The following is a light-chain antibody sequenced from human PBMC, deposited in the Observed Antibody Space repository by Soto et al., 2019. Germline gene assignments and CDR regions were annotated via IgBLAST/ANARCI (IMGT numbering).Light chain of an antibody. V-gene: IGKV3-15*01. CDR1: QSVSGH. Sequence: EIVMTQSPATLSVSPGERATLSCRASQSVSGHLAWYQQKPGQAPRLLIYAASTRATGIPVRFGGSGSGTEFTLTISSLQSEDFEVYYCQQYTIWPLTFGGGTKVEIK. J-gene: IGKJ4*01. CDR2: AAS. CDR3: QQYTIWPLT.